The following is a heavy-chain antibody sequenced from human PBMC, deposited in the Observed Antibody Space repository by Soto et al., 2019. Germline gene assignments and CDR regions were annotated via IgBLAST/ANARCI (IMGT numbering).Heavy chain of an antibody. Sequence: GFTFGRSAMHWVRQASGKGLEWVGRIRSKANSYATAYAASVEGRFTISRDDSKNTAYLQMNSLKTEDTAVYYCTRHDTAMVTSVYWGQGTLVTVSS. D-gene: IGHD5-18*01. V-gene: IGHV3-73*01. CDR1: GFTFGRSA. CDR2: IRSKANSYAT. CDR3: TRHDTAMVTSVY. J-gene: IGHJ4*02.